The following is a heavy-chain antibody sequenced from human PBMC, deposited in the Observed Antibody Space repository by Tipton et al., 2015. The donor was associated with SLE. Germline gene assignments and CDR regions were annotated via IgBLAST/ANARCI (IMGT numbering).Heavy chain of an antibody. CDR1: GGSISSSSYY. CDR2: IYYSGST. CDR3: ARARDFYGFWSGHGAFDI. V-gene: IGHV4-39*07. Sequence: TLSLTCTVSGGSISSSSYYWGWIRQPPGKGLEWIGSIYYSGSTYYNPSLKSRVTISVDTSKNQFSLKLSSVTAADTAVYYCARARDFYGFWSGHGAFDIWGHGTMVPVSS. J-gene: IGHJ3*02. D-gene: IGHD3-3*01.